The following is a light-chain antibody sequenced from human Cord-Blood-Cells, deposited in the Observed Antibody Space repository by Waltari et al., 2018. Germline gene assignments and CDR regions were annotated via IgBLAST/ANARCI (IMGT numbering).Light chain of an antibody. Sequence: DIQMTKSPSSLSASQGDRVSITCRASQSISSYLNWYQQKPGKAPKLLIYAASSLQSGVPSRFSGSGSGTDFTLTISSLQPEDFATYYCQQSYSTPWTFGQGTKVEIK. CDR2: AAS. J-gene: IGKJ1*01. CDR1: QSISSY. CDR3: QQSYSTPWT. V-gene: IGKV1-39*01.